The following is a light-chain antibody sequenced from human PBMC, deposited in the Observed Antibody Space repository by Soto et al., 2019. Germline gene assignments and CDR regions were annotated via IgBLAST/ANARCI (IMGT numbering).Light chain of an antibody. CDR2: GAS. Sequence: EIVMTQSPATLSVSPGERATLSCRASQSVNNNLAWYQQKPGQAPRLLIYGASTRATGIPARFSGSGSGTDFTLTISSLQSEDLAVYYCQQYHYWWTFGHGTK. J-gene: IGKJ1*01. CDR3: QQYHYWWT. V-gene: IGKV3-15*01. CDR1: QSVNNN.